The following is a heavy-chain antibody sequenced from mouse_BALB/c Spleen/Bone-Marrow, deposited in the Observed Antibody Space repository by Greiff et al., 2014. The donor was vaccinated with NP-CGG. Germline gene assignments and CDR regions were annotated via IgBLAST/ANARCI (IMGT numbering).Heavy chain of an antibody. J-gene: IGHJ4*01. Sequence: QVQLQQSGAELAKPGASVKMSCKASGYTFTSYWMHWVKQRPGQGLEWIGYINLSTGYTDYNQKFNDKATLTADKSSSTAYMQLSSLTSKDSAVYYCARGNPLYAMDYWGQGTSVTVSS. V-gene: IGHV1-7*01. CDR1: GYTFTSYW. CDR3: ARGNPLYAMDY. D-gene: IGHD2-1*01. CDR2: INLSTGYT.